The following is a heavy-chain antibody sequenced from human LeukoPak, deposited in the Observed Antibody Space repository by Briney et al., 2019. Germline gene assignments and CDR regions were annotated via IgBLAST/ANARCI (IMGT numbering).Heavy chain of an antibody. V-gene: IGHV1-18*01. CDR3: ARRLPQSYYYGMDV. J-gene: IGHJ6*02. CDR1: GYTFTSYG. Sequence: ASVKVSCKASGYTFTSYGISWVRQAPGQGLEWMGWISAYNGNTKYAQKLQGRVTMTTDTSTSTAYMELRSLRSDDTAVYYCARRLPQSYYYGMDVWGQGTTVTVSS. CDR2: ISAYNGNT. D-gene: IGHD6-25*01.